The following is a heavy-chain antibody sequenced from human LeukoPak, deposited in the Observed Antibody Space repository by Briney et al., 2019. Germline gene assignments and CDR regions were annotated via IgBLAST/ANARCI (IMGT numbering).Heavy chain of an antibody. CDR1: GFTFSSYS. J-gene: IGHJ5*02. D-gene: IGHD4-17*01. CDR3: ARYYGDYGRWFDP. CDR2: ISSSSSYI. Sequence: GGSLRLSCAASGFTFSSYSMNWVRQAPGKGLEWVSSISSSSSYIYYADSVKGRFTISRDNAKNSLYLQTNSLRAEDTAVYYCARYYGDYGRWFDPWGQGTLVTVSS. V-gene: IGHV3-21*01.